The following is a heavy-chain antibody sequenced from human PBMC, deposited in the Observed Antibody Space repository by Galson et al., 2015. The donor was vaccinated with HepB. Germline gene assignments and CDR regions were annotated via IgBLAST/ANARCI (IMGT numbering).Heavy chain of an antibody. D-gene: IGHD2-2*01. CDR1: GLTFSNYG. CDR2: ISASGTYT. J-gene: IGHJ6*03. V-gene: IGHV3-23*01. CDR3: ANGWSITSCDNYFFHMDV. Sequence: SLRLSCAVSGLTFSNYGMSWVRQVPGKGLEWLSSISASGTYTFYADSVTGRFTISRDNSKNTVNLQMNSLRAEDTAVYYCANGWSITSCDNYFFHMDVWGKGTTVTVSS.